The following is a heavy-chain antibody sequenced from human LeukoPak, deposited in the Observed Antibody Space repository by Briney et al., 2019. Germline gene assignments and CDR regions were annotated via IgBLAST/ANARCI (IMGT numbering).Heavy chain of an antibody. Sequence: SQTLSLTCTVSGGSISSGGYYWSWIRQHPGKGLEWIGYIYYSGSTYYNPSLKSRVTISVDTSKNQFSLKLSSVTAADTAVYYCARAPSSGWSHHLDYWGQGTMVTVSS. CDR2: IYYSGST. V-gene: IGHV4-31*03. CDR3: ARAPSSGWSHHLDY. D-gene: IGHD6-19*01. CDR1: GGSISSGGYY. J-gene: IGHJ4*02.